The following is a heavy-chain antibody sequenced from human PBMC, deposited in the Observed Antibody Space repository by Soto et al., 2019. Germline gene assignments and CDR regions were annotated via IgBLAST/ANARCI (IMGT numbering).Heavy chain of an antibody. J-gene: IGHJ4*02. CDR3: ARDNGYESDY. D-gene: IGHD5-12*01. CDR1: GGTFSSYA. CDR2: IIPIFGTA. V-gene: IGHV1-69*13. Sequence: ASVKVSCKASGGTFSSYAISWVRQAPGQGLEWMGGIIPIFGTANYAQKFQGRVTITADESTSTAYMELRSLRSDDTAVYYCARDNGYESDYWGQGTLVTVSS.